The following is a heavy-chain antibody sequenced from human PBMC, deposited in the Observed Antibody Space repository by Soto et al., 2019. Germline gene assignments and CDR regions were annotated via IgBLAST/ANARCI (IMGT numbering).Heavy chain of an antibody. Sequence: QVQLVESGGGLVKPGGSLRLSCATSGFTFSDYYMSWIRQAPGKGLEWVSYIGTRGNTKYHADSVRGRFTISRDNAKNSLYLQMNSLRADDTAVYYCARDGTEYYGEYYDYWGQGIPVTVSS. J-gene: IGHJ4*02. CDR1: GFTFSDYY. CDR2: IGTRGNTK. CDR3: ARDGTEYYGEYYDY. D-gene: IGHD4-17*01. V-gene: IGHV3-11*01.